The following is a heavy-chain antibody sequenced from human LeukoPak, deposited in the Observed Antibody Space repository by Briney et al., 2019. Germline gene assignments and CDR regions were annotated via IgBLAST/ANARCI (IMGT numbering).Heavy chain of an antibody. CDR2: INSSGDYT. V-gene: IGHV3-21*01. Sequence: PGGSLRLSCAASEFSFSSHSMNWVRQAPGKGLEWVSTINSSGDYTCYADSVKGRFTISRDNAKNSLYLQMNSLSAEDTAVYYCARDGMITAYAFDIWGQGTMVTVSS. D-gene: IGHD3-16*01. J-gene: IGHJ3*02. CDR1: EFSFSSHS. CDR3: ARDGMITAYAFDI.